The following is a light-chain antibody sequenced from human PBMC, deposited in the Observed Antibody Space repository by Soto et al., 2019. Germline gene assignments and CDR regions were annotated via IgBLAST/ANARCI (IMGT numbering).Light chain of an antibody. CDR1: QSIGVY. CDR3: QESVSSLGT. V-gene: IGKV1-39*01. CDR2: GAS. J-gene: IGKJ3*01. Sequence: DIPMTQSPSSLSASVGERVTITCRASQSIGVYLNWFQQKPGKAPELVIYGASSLPSGVPPRFRGGGSGTDFTLTISSPQHQDFATYYCQESVSSLGTFGPGTTVDIK.